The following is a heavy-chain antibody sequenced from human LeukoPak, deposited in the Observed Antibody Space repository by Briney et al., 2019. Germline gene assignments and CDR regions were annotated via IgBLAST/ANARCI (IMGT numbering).Heavy chain of an antibody. CDR3: VASSCGGDCYSGLDN. J-gene: IGHJ4*02. V-gene: IGHV3-23*01. Sequence: TGGSLRLSCAASEFTFSNYAMKSVRQAPGKGVEWVSAISGSGGGTYYADSVKGRFTISRDNSKNTLYLQMNSLSAEDMAVYFCVASSCGGDCYSGLDNWGQGTLVTVSS. D-gene: IGHD2-21*02. CDR1: EFTFSNYA. CDR2: ISGSGGGT.